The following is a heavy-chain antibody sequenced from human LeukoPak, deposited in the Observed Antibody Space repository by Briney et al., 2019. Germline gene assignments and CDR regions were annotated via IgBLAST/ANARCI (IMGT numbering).Heavy chain of an antibody. V-gene: IGHV4-59*02. CDR3: ARTLNSGSSDY. CDR2: IRYSGST. Sequence: SETLSLTCTVSGDSVSPYYWSWIRQPPGKGLEWIGYIRYSGSTDYNPSLKSRIIILVDTSKNQFSLKLSSVTAADTAVYYCARTLNSGSSDYWGQGILVTVSS. J-gene: IGHJ4*02. CDR1: GDSVSPYY. D-gene: IGHD2-15*01.